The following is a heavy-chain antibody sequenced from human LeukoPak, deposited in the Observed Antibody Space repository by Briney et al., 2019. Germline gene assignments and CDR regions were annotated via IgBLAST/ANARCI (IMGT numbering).Heavy chain of an antibody. CDR3: ATLSDYCSSTSCYYYFDY. CDR1: GYTFTGYY. CDR2: INPNSGGT. J-gene: IGHJ4*02. D-gene: IGHD2-2*01. Sequence: ASVKVSCKASGYTFTGYYMHWVRQAPGQGLEWMGWINPNSGGTNYAQKFQGRVTMTEDTSTDTAYMGLSSLRSEDTAVYYCATLSDYCSSTSCYYYFDYWGQGTLVTVSS. V-gene: IGHV1-2*02.